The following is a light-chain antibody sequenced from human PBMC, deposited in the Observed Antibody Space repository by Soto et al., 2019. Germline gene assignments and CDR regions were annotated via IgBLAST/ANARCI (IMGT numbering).Light chain of an antibody. CDR2: DDY. V-gene: IGLV3-21*02. CDR3: QVWDITTDHVV. CDR1: NIGSKS. Sequence: SYELTQSPSVSVAPGQTARMTCAGNNIGSKSVHWYQKRQGQAPVLVVYDDYDRPSGIPERFSGTNSGSTATLTISRVEAGDEADYFCQVWDITTDHVVFGGGTKLTVL. J-gene: IGLJ2*01.